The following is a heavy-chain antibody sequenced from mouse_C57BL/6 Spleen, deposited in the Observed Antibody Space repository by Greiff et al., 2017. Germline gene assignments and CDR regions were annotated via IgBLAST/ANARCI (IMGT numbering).Heavy chain of an antibody. V-gene: IGHV7-3*01. CDR3: ARSCPLTAFDY. CDR2: IRNKANGYTT. D-gene: IGHD4-1*01. Sequence: EVKLVESGGGLVQPGGSLSLSCAASGFTFTDYYMSWVRQPPGKALEWLGFIRNKANGYTTEYSASVKGRFTISRDNSQSILYLQMNALRAEDSATYYCARSCPLTAFDYWGQGTTLTVSS. CDR1: GFTFTDYY. J-gene: IGHJ2*01.